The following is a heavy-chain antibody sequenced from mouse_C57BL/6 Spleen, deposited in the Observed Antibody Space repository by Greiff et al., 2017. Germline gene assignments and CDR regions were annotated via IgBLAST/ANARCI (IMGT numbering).Heavy chain of an antibody. J-gene: IGHJ2*01. CDR1: GYTFTSYW. V-gene: IGHV1-52*01. Sequence: QVQLQQPGAELVRPGSSVKLSCKASGYTFTSYWMHWVKQRPIQGLEWIGNIDPSDSETHYNQKFKDKATLTVDKSSSTAYMQLSSLTSEDSAVYYCARKGDNYLDDWGQGTTLTVSS. CDR2: IDPSDSET. CDR3: ARKGDNYLDD.